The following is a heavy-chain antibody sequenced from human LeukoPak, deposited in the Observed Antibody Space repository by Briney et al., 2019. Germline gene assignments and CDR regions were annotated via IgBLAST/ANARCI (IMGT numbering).Heavy chain of an antibody. CDR1: GFTFSDYY. Sequence: GGSLRLSCAASGFTFSDYYMSWIRQAPGKGLEWVSYISSSGSTIYYADSVKGRFTISRDNAKNSLYLQMNSLRAEDTAVYYCARVGLRFLEWLLPWHFDYWGQGTLVTVSS. V-gene: IGHV3-11*04. J-gene: IGHJ4*02. CDR3: ARVGLRFLEWLLPWHFDY. CDR2: ISSSGSTI. D-gene: IGHD3-3*01.